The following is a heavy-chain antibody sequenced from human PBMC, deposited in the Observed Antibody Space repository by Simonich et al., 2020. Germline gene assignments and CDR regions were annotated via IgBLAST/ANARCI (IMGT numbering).Heavy chain of an antibody. J-gene: IGHJ3*02. V-gene: IGHV4-39*01. Sequence: QLQLQESGPGLVKPSETLSLTCTVSGGSISSSSYYWGWIRQPPGKGLEWIGSFYYSGRTYYNPSLKSRVTISVDTSKNQFSLKLSSGTAADTAVYYCARHAGFAFDIWGQGTMVTVSS. CDR2: FYYSGRT. D-gene: IGHD6-13*01. CDR1: GGSISSSSYY. CDR3: ARHAGFAFDI.